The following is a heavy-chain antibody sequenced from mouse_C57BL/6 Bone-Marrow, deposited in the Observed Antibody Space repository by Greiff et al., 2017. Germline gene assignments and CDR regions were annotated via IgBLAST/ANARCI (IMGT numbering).Heavy chain of an antibody. D-gene: IGHD1-1*01. CDR1: GYTFTSYW. Sequence: VQLQQPGAELVKPGASVKLSCKASGYTFTSYWMHWVKQRPGRGLEWIGMIHPNSGSTNYNEKFKSKATLTVDKSSSTAYMQLSSLTSEDSAVYYCARYCPYGGAYWGQGTLVTVSA. J-gene: IGHJ3*01. CDR2: IHPNSGST. V-gene: IGHV1-64*01. CDR3: ARYCPYGGAY.